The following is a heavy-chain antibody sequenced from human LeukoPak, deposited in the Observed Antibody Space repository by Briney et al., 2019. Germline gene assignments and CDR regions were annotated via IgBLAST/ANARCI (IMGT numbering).Heavy chain of an antibody. J-gene: IGHJ6*03. D-gene: IGHD3-16*01. Sequence: RPGGSLRLSCAASGFTFDDYGMSWVRQAPGEGLEWVSGINWNGGSTGYADSVKGRFTISRDNAKNSLYLQMNSLRAEDTALYYCARAARSGSDYYMDVWGKGTTVTVSS. CDR1: GFTFDDYG. CDR2: INWNGGST. V-gene: IGHV3-20*04. CDR3: ARAARSGSDYYMDV.